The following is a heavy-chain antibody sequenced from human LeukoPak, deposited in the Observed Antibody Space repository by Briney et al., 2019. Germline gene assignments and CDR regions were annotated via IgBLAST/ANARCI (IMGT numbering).Heavy chain of an antibody. Sequence: ASVKVSCKASGYTFTSYGISWVRQAPGQGLEWMGWISAYNGNTNYAQKFQGRVTMTEDTSTDTAYMELSSLRSEDTAVYYCATVRLVSRAFDIWGQGTMVTVSS. D-gene: IGHD5-12*01. V-gene: IGHV1-18*01. CDR1: GYTFTSYG. CDR3: ATVRLVSRAFDI. J-gene: IGHJ3*02. CDR2: ISAYNGNT.